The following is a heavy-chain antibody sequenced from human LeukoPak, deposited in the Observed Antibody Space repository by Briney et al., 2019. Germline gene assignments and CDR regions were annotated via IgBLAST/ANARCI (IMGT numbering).Heavy chain of an antibody. V-gene: IGHV4-34*01. CDR3: ARTPHYYGSGSYYRYNWFDP. CDR2: INHSGST. Sequence: SETLSLTCAVYGGSFSGYYWSWIRQPPGKGLEWIGEINHSGSTNYSPSLKSRVTISVDTSKNQFSLKLSSVTAADTAVYYCARTPHYYGSGSYYRYNWFDPWGQGTLVTVSS. CDR1: GGSFSGYY. J-gene: IGHJ5*02. D-gene: IGHD3-10*01.